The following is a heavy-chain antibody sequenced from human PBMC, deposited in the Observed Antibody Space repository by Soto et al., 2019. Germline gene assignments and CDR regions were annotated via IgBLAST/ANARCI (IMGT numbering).Heavy chain of an antibody. J-gene: IGHJ6*01. D-gene: IGHD2-21*01. Sequence: ALSSPCHSPEKGLEWMGGIIPIFGTANYAQKFQGRVTITADESTSTAYMELSSLRSEDTAVYYCAREWAVVFLARIWDRRLQYG. CDR2: IIPIFGTA. V-gene: IGHV1-69*01. CDR3: AREWAVVFLARIWDRRLQYG. CDR1: A.